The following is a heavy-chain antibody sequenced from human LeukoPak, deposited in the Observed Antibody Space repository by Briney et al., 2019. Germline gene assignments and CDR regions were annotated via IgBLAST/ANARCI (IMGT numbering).Heavy chain of an antibody. CDR2: VYPSGHT. CDR3: ARGHWEGGWFDP. V-gene: IGHV4-59*01. CDR1: GASINSYY. Sequence: PSETLSLTCTVSGASINSYYWGWVRQPPTKELEWIGYVYPSGHTNDNPSVRGRVTMSLDTSKNQFSLRLSSVTAADTAVYYCARGHWEGGWFDPWGQGTLVTVSS. D-gene: IGHD1-26*01. J-gene: IGHJ5*02.